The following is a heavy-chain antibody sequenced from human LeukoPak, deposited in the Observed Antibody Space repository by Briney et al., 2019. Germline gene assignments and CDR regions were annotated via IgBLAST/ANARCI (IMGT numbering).Heavy chain of an antibody. V-gene: IGHV4-30-4*01. J-gene: IGHJ5*02. Sequence: TSETLSLTCTVSGGSISSGDYYWSWIRQPPGKGLEWIGYIYYSGSTYYNPSLKSRVTISVDTSKNQFSLKLSSVTAADTAVYYCARGGQQLVQGWFDPWGQGTLVTVSS. CDR2: IYYSGST. CDR1: GGSISSGDYY. D-gene: IGHD6-13*01. CDR3: ARGGQQLVQGWFDP.